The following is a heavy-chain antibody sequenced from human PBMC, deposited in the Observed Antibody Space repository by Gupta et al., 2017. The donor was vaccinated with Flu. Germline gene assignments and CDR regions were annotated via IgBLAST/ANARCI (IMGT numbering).Heavy chain of an antibody. J-gene: IGHJ4*02. Sequence: QVELLQSGAEVKKPGASVTVYCRASGYTFSGYYLHWVRHAPAQGLEGLGRLNPNSGRTNFGERFQGRVTMTRDTSISTAYMELKNLTSDDTAIYYCARDTYDFWSGYLRLWGQGTLVIVSS. CDR1: GYTFSGYY. CDR3: ARDTYDFWSGYLRL. CDR2: LNPNSGRT. V-gene: IGHV1-2*06. D-gene: IGHD3-3*01.